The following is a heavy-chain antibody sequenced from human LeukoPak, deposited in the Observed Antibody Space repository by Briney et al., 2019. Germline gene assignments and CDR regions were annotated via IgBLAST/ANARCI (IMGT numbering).Heavy chain of an antibody. V-gene: IGHV3-66*01. J-gene: IGHJ4*02. CDR1: GFTVSSNY. D-gene: IGHD3-10*01. CDR3: ASSRITMVRGYYFDY. CDR2: IYSGGST. Sequence: QPGGSLRLSCADSGFTVSSNYMRWVRQAPGKGLEWVSVIYSGGSTHYADSVKGRFTISRDNSKNTLYLQMNSLRAEDTAVYYCASSRITMVRGYYFDYWGQGTLVTVSS.